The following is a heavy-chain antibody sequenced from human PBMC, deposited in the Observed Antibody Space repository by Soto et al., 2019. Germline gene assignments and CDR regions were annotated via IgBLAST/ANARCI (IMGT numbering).Heavy chain of an antibody. D-gene: IGHD5-18*01. CDR1: GFTFSSYG. J-gene: IGHJ4*02. CDR2: IWYDGSNK. V-gene: IGHV3-33*01. Sequence: QVQLVESGGGVVQPGRSLRLSCAASGFTFSSYGMHWVRQAPGKGLEWVAVIWYDGSNKYYADSVKGRFTISRDNSKNPQYLQMNSLGAEDTAGYYCARGKQLRYIYLPYYWGQGTLVTVSS. CDR3: ARGKQLRYIYLPYY.